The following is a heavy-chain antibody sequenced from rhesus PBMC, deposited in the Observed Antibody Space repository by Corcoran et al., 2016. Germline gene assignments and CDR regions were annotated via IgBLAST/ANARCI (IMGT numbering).Heavy chain of an antibody. J-gene: IGHJ4*01. CDR2: ISGSGGST. Sequence: QLQLQESGPGLVKPSETLSLTCAVSGGSISSNYWSWIRQPPGKGLEWIGRISGSGGSTDYNPSLKSRVTISTDTSKNQFSLKLSFVTAADTAVYYCAREGTYNFWTGYPFDYWGQGVLVTVSS. V-gene: IGHV4-173*01. CDR1: GGSISSNY. D-gene: IGHD3-3*01. CDR3: AREGTYNFWTGYPFDY.